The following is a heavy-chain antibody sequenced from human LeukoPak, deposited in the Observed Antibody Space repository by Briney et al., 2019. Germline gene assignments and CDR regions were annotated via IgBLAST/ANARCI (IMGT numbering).Heavy chain of an antibody. CDR2: ISWNSGSI. CDR1: GFTFDDYA. J-gene: IGHJ4*02. CDR3: AKDGCYDSSGIVDY. Sequence: GGSLRLSCAASGFTFDDYAMHWVRQAPGKGLEWVSGISWNSGSIGYADSVKGRFTISRDNAKNSLYLQMNSLRAEDTALYYCAKDGCYDSSGIVDYWGQGTLVTVSS. V-gene: IGHV3-9*01. D-gene: IGHD3-22*01.